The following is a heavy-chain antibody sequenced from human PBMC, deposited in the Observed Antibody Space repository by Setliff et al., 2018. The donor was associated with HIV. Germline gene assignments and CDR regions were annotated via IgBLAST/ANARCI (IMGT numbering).Heavy chain of an antibody. J-gene: IGHJ4*02. V-gene: IGHV3-7*01. CDR2: IKPDGSDK. D-gene: IGHD1-26*01. CDR1: GFTFSNSW. Sequence: GGSLRLSCVGSGFTFSNSWMNWVRQAPGKGLEWVANIKPDGSDKFYVDSVKGRFTIFRDNTKESLYLQMSSLRAEDTAVYYCTIGHYTTAGWGQGTLVTVSS. CDR3: TIGHYTTAG.